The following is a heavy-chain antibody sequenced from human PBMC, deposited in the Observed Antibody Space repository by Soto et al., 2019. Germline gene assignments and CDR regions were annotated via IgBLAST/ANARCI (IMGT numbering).Heavy chain of an antibody. Sequence: QVQLVESGGGVVQPGRSLRLSCAASGFTFSSYAMHWVRQAPGKGLEWVAVISYDGSNKYYADSVKGRFTISRDNSKNTLYVQMISLRAEDTVVYYFARGVTYYYDSRGGYWGRGTLDTVSS. J-gene: IGHJ4*02. CDR2: ISYDGSNK. CDR1: GFTFSSYA. CDR3: ARGVTYYYDSRGGY. V-gene: IGHV3-30-3*01. D-gene: IGHD3-22*01.